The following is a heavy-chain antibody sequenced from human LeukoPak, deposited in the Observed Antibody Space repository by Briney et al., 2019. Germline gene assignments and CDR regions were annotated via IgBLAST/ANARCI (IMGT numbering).Heavy chain of an antibody. D-gene: IGHD2-21*02. V-gene: IGHV1-2*02. Sequence: ASVKVSCKASGYTFTAYYIHWLRPAPGQGLEWMGWVNPNTGATMYAQKFQGRVTMTRDTSISTAYIDVSRLLSDDTAVYYCARADELGDHHIDSWGQGTLVTVSS. CDR1: GYTFTAYY. J-gene: IGHJ4*02. CDR2: VNPNTGAT. CDR3: ARADELGDHHIDS.